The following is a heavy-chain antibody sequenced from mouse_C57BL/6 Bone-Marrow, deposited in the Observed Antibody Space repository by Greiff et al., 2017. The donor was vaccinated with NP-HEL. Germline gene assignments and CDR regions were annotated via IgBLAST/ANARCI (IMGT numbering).Heavy chain of an antibody. CDR3: ARAPRYGSSPAWFAY. CDR2: IDPSDSET. CDR1: GYTFTSYW. D-gene: IGHD1-1*01. V-gene: IGHV1-52*01. Sequence: QVQLQQPGAELVRPGSSVKLSCKASGYTFTSYWMHWVKQRPIQGLEWIGNIDPSDSETHYNQKFKDKATLTVDKSSSTAYMQLSSLTSEDSAVYYCARAPRYGSSPAWFAYWGQGTLVTVSA. J-gene: IGHJ3*01.